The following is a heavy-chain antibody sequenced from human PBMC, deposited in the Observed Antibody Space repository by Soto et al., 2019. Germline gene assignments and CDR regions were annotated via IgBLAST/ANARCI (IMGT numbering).Heavy chain of an antibody. J-gene: IGHJ4*02. V-gene: IGHV3-48*03. Sequence: GGSLRLSCAASGFTLRNYEMNWVRQAPGKGLEWISKISGSNNNIYYADSVRGRFTISRDNAKNSLYLQMNSLRAEDTAIYYCASGGLCGADCHFFEYWGQGTQVTVSS. D-gene: IGHD2-21*02. CDR2: ISGSNNNI. CDR3: ASGGLCGADCHFFEY. CDR1: GFTLRNYE.